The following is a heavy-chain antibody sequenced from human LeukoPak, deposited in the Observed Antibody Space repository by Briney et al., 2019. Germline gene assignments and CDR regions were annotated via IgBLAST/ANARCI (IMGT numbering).Heavy chain of an antibody. D-gene: IGHD6-13*01. CDR2: ISYDGSNK. CDR3: AKDLIAATTEQKGNY. Sequence: GGSLRLSCAASGFTFSSYGMHWVRQAPGKGLEWVAVISYDGSNKYYADSVKGRFTISRDNSKNTLYLQMNSLRAEDTAVYYCAKDLIAATTEQKGNYWGQGTLVTVSS. V-gene: IGHV3-30*18. CDR1: GFTFSSYG. J-gene: IGHJ4*02.